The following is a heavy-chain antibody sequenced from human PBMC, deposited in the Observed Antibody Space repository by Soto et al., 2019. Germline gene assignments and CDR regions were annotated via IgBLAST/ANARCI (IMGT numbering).Heavy chain of an antibody. CDR3: ARDGGIVGVSTYFDY. Sequence: QVQLQESGPGLVKPSETLSLTCIVSDDSFSTYLWSWIRQPPGKGLEWIGYISYSGSTNYNPSLKSRVSMSVDTSKNQFSLKLSSVTAADTAVYYCARDGGIVGVSTYFDYWGQGSLVTVSS. V-gene: IGHV4-59*01. D-gene: IGHD1-26*01. CDR2: ISYSGST. CDR1: DDSFSTYL. J-gene: IGHJ4*02.